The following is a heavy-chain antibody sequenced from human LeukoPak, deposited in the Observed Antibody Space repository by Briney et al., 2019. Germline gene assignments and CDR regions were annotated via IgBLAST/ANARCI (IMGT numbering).Heavy chain of an antibody. V-gene: IGHV3-23*01. Sequence: GGSLRLSCAASGFTFTSYAMSWVRQAPGNGLEWVSTISGSVGSTYYADSVKGRFTISRDNSKNTLYLQMNSLRAEDTAVYYCAKGYGSGSSRYYFDYWGQGTLVTVSS. J-gene: IGHJ4*02. CDR2: ISGSVGST. CDR3: AKGYGSGSSRYYFDY. D-gene: IGHD3-10*01. CDR1: GFTFTSYA.